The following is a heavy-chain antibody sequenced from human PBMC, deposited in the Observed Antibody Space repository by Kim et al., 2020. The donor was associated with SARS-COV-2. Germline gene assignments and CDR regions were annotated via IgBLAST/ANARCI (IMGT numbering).Heavy chain of an antibody. CDR3: ARQYPKLLWFGELLDSDANWFDP. CDR1: GGSFSGYY. CDR2: INHSGST. D-gene: IGHD3-10*01. V-gene: IGHV4-34*01. J-gene: IGHJ5*02. Sequence: SETLSLTCAVYGGSFSGYYWIWIRQPPGKGLEWIGEINHSGSTNYNPSLKSRVTISVDTSKNQFSLKLSSVTAADTAVYYCARQYPKLLWFGELLDSDANWFDPWGQGTLVTVSS.